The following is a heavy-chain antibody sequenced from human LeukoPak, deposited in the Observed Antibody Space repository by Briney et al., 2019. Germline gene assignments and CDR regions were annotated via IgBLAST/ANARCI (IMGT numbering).Heavy chain of an antibody. CDR3: AKDRLDTAMGSGMDV. V-gene: IGHV3-23*01. Sequence: PGGSLRLSCAASGFTFSSYAMSWVRQAPGKGPEWVSAISGSGGSTYYADSVKGRFTISRDNSKNTLYLQMNSLRAEDTAVYYCAKDRLDTAMGSGMDVWGQGTLVTVSS. J-gene: IGHJ4*02. D-gene: IGHD5-18*01. CDR1: GFTFSSYA. CDR2: ISGSGGST.